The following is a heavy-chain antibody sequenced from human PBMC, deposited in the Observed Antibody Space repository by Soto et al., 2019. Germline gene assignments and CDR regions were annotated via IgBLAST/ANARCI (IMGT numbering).Heavy chain of an antibody. Sequence: LRDSSRVAEFNSSGNCMSWVSQAPGKGLEWVSVIYSGGSTYYADSVKGRFTISRHNSENTLYLQMSSLRPEDTAVYYCAVHYDILRFFTYWGQGNLVTVSS. CDR2: IYSGGST. D-gene: IGHD3-9*01. CDR1: EFNSSGNC. CDR3: AVHYDILRFFTY. J-gene: IGHJ4*02. V-gene: IGHV3-53*04.